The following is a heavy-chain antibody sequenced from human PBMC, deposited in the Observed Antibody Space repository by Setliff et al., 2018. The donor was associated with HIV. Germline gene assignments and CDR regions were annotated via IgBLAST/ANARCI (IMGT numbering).Heavy chain of an antibody. J-gene: IGHJ3*02. CDR3: ARDASPDLSAFDT. CDR1: GFSVSSNY. CDR2: LYTGGDS. V-gene: IGHV3-53*01. Sequence: GGSLRLSCAASGFSVSSNYMTWVRQPPGKGLEWVSVLYTGGDSYYADSVKGRFTISRDNSKNTLYLQMNSLRVEDTAVYYCARDASPDLSAFDTWGQGTRVTVSS.